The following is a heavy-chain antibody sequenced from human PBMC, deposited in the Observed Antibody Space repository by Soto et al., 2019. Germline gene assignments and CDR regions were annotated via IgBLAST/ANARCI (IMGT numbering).Heavy chain of an antibody. CDR1: GASMNSYH. CDR2: IHSSGST. Sequence: SETLSLTCTVSGASMNSYHWSWIRQPAGKGLEWKGHIHSSGSTNYNPSLKSRVTMSVDTSKNQFSLRLMSLTAADTAVYYCARDQGVAAAGITWFDPWGQGSLVTVS. D-gene: IGHD6-13*01. V-gene: IGHV4-4*07. CDR3: ARDQGVAAAGITWFDP. J-gene: IGHJ5*02.